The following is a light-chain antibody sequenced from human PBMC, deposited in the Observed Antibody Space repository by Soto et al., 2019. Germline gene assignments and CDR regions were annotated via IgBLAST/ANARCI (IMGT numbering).Light chain of an antibody. CDR3: LQYHFWPWT. V-gene: IGKV3-15*01. Sequence: EMLMTQSPATLSVSPGERVSLSCWASQSVTNKLAWYQQRPGQPPRLLFYDASTRATGVPATFTGSGSGTGFTLTISSLQSEDFAVYYCLQYHFWPWTFGQGTKVEIK. J-gene: IGKJ1*01. CDR1: QSVTNK. CDR2: DAS.